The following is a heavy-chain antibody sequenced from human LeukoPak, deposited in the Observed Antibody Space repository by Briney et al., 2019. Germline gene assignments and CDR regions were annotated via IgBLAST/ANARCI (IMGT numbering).Heavy chain of an antibody. Sequence: GGSLRLSCAASGFTFSNAWMSWVRQAPGKGLEWVGRIKSKTDGGTTDYAAHVKGRFTISRDDSKNTLYLQMNSLKTEDTAVYYCTTIRPGYCSSTSCYTGHYGMDVWGQATTVTVSS. D-gene: IGHD2-2*02. CDR3: TTIRPGYCSSTSCYTGHYGMDV. CDR2: IKSKTDGGTT. J-gene: IGHJ6*02. CDR1: GFTFSNAW. V-gene: IGHV3-15*01.